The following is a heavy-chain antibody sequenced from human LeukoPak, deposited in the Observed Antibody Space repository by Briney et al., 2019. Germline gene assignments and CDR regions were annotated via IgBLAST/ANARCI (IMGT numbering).Heavy chain of an antibody. V-gene: IGHV4-34*01. D-gene: IGHD5-18*01. CDR1: GGSFSGYY. J-gene: IGHJ3*01. Sequence: SETLSLTCAVYGGSFSGYYWSWIRQPPGKGLEWIGEINHSGSSNYNPSLKSRVTISVDTCKNQFSLKLSSVTAADTAVYYCARVGDTAAAFDVWGQGTMVTVSS. CDR2: INHSGSS. CDR3: ARVGDTAAAFDV.